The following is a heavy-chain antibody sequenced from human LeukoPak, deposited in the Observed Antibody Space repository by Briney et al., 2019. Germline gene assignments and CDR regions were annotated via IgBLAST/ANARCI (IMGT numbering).Heavy chain of an antibody. CDR1: GFTFSSYG. Sequence: GRSLRLSCAASGFTFSSYGMHWVRQAPGKGLEWVAAISYDESNEYYVDSVKGRFTVSRDNSKNTLYLQMNSLRVENTAVYYCVKVPRSGCCAFDIWGQGTMVTVSS. CDR3: VKVPRSGCCAFDI. V-gene: IGHV3-30*18. J-gene: IGHJ3*02. D-gene: IGHD6-19*01. CDR2: ISYDESNE.